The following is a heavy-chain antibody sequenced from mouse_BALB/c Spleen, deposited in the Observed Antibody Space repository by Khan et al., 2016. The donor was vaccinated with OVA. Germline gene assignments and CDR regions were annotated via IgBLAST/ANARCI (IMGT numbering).Heavy chain of an antibody. CDR2: INPSTGYT. CDR3: TRRDLDGIFSY. D-gene: IGHD2-1*01. V-gene: IGHV1-7*01. Sequence: QVQLQQSGAELAQPGASVKMSCQTSGYTFTTYWMHWVKQRPGQGLEWIGYINPSTGYTECNQRFKDKATLTTDKSSSTAYIQLSRLTSEYSAVYYCTRRDLDGIFSYWGQGTLVTVSA. J-gene: IGHJ3*01. CDR1: GYTFTTYW.